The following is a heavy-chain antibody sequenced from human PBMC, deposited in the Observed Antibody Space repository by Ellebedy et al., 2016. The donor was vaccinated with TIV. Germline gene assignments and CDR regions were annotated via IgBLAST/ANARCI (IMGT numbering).Heavy chain of an antibody. J-gene: IGHJ4*02. CDR1: GFTFRNYA. CDR3: ARELRYFDIRGGVDY. V-gene: IGHV3-30*01. Sequence: PGGSLRLSCAASGFTFRNYAMHWVRQAPGKGLEWVALISNDGSNKNSADSVKGRFTISSDKSRNTLYLQMNSLRAEDTAVYYCARELRYFDIRGGVDYWGQGTLVTVSS. D-gene: IGHD3-9*01. CDR2: ISNDGSNK.